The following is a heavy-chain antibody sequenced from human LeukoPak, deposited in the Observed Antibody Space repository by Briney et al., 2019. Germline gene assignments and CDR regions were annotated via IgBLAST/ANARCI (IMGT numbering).Heavy chain of an antibody. CDR1: GYTLSSYD. CDR2: INPVSGKT. J-gene: IGHJ6*03. D-gene: IGHD6-19*01. Sequence: ASVKASCKASGYTLSSYDINWVRQAPGQGLEWMGWINPVSGKTAYAQKFQGRVTITRNTSISTAYLELSSLRSEDTAVYYCARRRYSSGPNYYHYIDVWGKGTTVTVSS. V-gene: IGHV1-8*02. CDR3: ARRRYSSGPNYYHYIDV.